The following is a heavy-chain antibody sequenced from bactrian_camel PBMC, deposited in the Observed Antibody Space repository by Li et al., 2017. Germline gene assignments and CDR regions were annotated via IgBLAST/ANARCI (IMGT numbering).Heavy chain of an antibody. Sequence: VQLVESGGGLVQPGGSLRLSCAASGFTFSNYAMSWVRQAPGKGPEWVSGILNNGNTIYAHSVKGRFTISQDGAENTVYLQMNGLKPEDTAMYYCAASRLGSTINWRQERRYGYWGQGTQVTVS. CDR2: ILNNGNT. CDR3: AASRLGSTINWRQERRYGY. J-gene: IGHJ4*01. V-gene: IGHV3S10*01. CDR1: GFTFSNYA. D-gene: IGHD4*01.